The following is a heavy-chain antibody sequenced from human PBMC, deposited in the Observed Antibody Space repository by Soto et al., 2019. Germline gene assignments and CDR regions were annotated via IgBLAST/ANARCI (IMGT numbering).Heavy chain of an antibody. Sequence: SETLSLTCAVSGGSISSGGYSWSWIRQPPGKGLEWIGYIYHSGSTYYNPSLKSRVTISVDRSKNQFSLKLSSVTAADTAVYYCARTESGTFHPWGQGTLVTVSS. D-gene: IGHD1-7*01. V-gene: IGHV4-30-2*01. CDR2: IYHSGST. CDR1: GGSISSGGYS. J-gene: IGHJ5*02. CDR3: ARTESGTFHP.